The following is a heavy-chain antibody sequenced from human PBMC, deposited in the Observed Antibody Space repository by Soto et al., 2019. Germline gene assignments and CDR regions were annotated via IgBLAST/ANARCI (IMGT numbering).Heavy chain of an antibody. CDR1: GGSISSRSYY. Sequence: SETQSLTCTVSGGSISSRSYYWSWIRQPPGKGLEWIGYIYYSGSTNYNPSLKSRVTISVDTSKNQFSLKLSSVTAADTAVYYCARVWGGAFDIWGQGTMVTVSS. J-gene: IGHJ3*02. D-gene: IGHD3-10*01. V-gene: IGHV4-61*01. CDR3: ARVWGGAFDI. CDR2: IYYSGST.